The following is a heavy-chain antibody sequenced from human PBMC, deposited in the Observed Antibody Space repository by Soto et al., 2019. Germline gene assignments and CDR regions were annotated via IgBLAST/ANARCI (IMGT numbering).Heavy chain of an antibody. CDR1: GGSISSYY. Sequence: PSETLSLTCTVSGGSISSYYWSWIRQPPGKGLEWIGYIYYSGSTNYNPSLKSRVTISVDTSKNQFSLKLSSVTAADTAVYYCARLRADYGDYGFDYWGQGTLVTVSS. CDR3: ARLRADYGDYGFDY. CDR2: IYYSGST. D-gene: IGHD4-17*01. J-gene: IGHJ4*02. V-gene: IGHV4-59*08.